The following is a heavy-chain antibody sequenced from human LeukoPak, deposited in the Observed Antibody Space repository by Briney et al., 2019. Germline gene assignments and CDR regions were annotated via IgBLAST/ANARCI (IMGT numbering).Heavy chain of an antibody. V-gene: IGHV5-10-1*01. Sequence: GESLRISCKGSGSSFTSYWISGVRQMPGKGLEWMGRIDPSDSYTNYSPSFQGHVTISADKSISTAYLQWSSLKASDTAMYYCELRLGELSDDYYYYGMDVWGKGTTVTVSS. CDR3: ELRLGELSDDYYYYGMDV. CDR1: GSSFTSYW. CDR2: IDPSDSYT. D-gene: IGHD3-16*02. J-gene: IGHJ6*04.